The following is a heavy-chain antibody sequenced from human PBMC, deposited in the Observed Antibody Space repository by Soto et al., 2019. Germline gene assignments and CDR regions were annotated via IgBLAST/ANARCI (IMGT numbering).Heavy chain of an antibody. D-gene: IGHD2-2*01. V-gene: IGHV3-73*01. J-gene: IGHJ3*02. CDR2: IRSKANSYAT. CDR3: TPGYCSSTSCPYDAFDI. Sequence: WIRQPPGKGLEWVGRIRSKANSYATAYAASVKGRFTISRDDSKNTAYLQMNSLKTEDTAVYYCTPGYCSSTSCPYDAFDIWGQGTMVTVSS.